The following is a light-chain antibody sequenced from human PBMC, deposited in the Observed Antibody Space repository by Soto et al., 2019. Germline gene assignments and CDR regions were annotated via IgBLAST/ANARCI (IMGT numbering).Light chain of an antibody. J-gene: IGKJ5*01. V-gene: IGKV1-13*02. CDR2: DAS. CDR3: QQFNTYAIT. CDR1: QGISSA. Sequence: AIQLTQSPSSLSASVGDRVTITCRASQGISSALAWYQQKPGKAPKLLIYDASSLDSGVPSRFSGSGSGTDFTLIISSLQPEDLATYYCQQFNTYAITFGQGTRLEI.